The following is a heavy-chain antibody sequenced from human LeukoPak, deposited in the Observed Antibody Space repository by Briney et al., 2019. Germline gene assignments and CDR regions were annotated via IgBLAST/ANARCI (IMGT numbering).Heavy chain of an antibody. CDR3: AARPPIAVAGPFDY. V-gene: IGHV3-23*01. CDR2: ISGSGGST. CDR1: GFTFISYA. J-gene: IGHJ4*02. Sequence: GGSLRLSCAPSGFTFISYAMGWVRQAPGKGLEWVSTISGSGGSTYYADSVRGRFTISRDNSKNTLYLQMSSLRVDDTAVYYCAARPPIAVAGPFDYWGQGTLVTVSS. D-gene: IGHD6-19*01.